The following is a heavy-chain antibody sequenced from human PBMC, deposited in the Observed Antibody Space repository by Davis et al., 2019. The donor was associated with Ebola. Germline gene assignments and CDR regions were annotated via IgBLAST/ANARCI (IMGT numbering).Heavy chain of an antibody. D-gene: IGHD2-2*01. Sequence: GESLKISCQGSGYSFSDYWIGWVRRMPGKGLEWMGIIYPGDSDTRYSPSFQGHVTISADKSISTAYLQWSSLKASDTAMYYCATQPYYYYGMDVWGQGTTVTVSS. CDR3: ATQPYYYYGMDV. J-gene: IGHJ6*02. V-gene: IGHV5-51*01. CDR2: IYPGDSDT. CDR1: GYSFSDYW.